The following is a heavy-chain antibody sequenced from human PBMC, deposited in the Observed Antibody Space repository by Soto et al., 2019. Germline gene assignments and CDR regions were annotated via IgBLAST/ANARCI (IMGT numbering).Heavy chain of an antibody. CDR1: GGTFSSYA. J-gene: IGHJ5*02. CDR3: ARALSGLNWFDP. Sequence: SVKVSCKASGGTFSSYAISWVRQAPGQGLEWMGGIIPIFGTANYAQKFQGRVTITADESTSTAYTELSSLRSEDTAVYYCARALSGLNWFDPWGQGTLVTVSS. V-gene: IGHV1-69*13. D-gene: IGHD5-12*01. CDR2: IIPIFGTA.